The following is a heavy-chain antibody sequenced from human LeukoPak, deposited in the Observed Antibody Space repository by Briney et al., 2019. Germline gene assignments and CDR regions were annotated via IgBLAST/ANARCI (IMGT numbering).Heavy chain of an antibody. CDR2: INRDGGIT. J-gene: IGHJ4*02. V-gene: IGHV3-74*03. CDR3: ISDSEGRSGGDY. D-gene: IGHD1-26*01. CDR1: GFKFSNYW. Sequence: GDSLRLSCAASGFKFSNYWMHWVRQVPGKGLLWVSRINRDGGITTYADFVKGRLTISRDNAKNMLYLQLNRLSAEGTAVYYCISDSEGRSGGDYWGQGTLVTVSS.